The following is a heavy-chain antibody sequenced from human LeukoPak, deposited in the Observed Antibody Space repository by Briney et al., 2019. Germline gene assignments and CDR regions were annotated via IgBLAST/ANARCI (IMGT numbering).Heavy chain of an antibody. J-gene: IGHJ4*02. CDR1: GFTSNSFF. CDR3: VRDLGHSRHYFEY. D-gene: IGHD7-27*01. Sequence: GGSLRLSCAASGFTSNSFFLNWVRLTPGRELEWVACISQDGSETFHMDSVRGRFTISRDNTKNSLYLQMNSLRAEDTAVYFCVRDLGHSRHYFEYWGQGALVTVSS. V-gene: IGHV3-7*01. CDR2: ISQDGSET.